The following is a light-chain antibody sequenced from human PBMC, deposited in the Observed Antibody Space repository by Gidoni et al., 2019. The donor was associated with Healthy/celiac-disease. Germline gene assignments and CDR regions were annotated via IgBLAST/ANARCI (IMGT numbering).Light chain of an antibody. CDR2: EVS. CDR3: CSYAGSTYVV. CDR1: SSDVGSYKL. V-gene: IGLV2-23*02. Sequence: SALTQPASVSGSPGQSITISCTGTSSDVGSYKLVSWYQQHPGKAPKLMLYEVSKRPSGVSNRFSGSKSGNTASLTISGLQAEDEADYYCCSYAGSTYVVFGGGTKLTVL. J-gene: IGLJ2*01.